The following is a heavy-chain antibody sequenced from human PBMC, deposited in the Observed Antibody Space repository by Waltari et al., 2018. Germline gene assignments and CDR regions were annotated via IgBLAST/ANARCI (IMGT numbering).Heavy chain of an antibody. D-gene: IGHD6-13*01. V-gene: IGHV3-7*01. CDR3: TRGGRDSSWYWRD. CDR1: GLSFSNSW. CDR2: IKQDGSEK. Sequence: EVQLVESGGGLAQPGGSLRLSGAASGLSFSNSWRTWVRQASGKGPEWVANIKQDGSEKYYMDSVKGRFTISRDNAKNSLYLQMNNLRVEDTAVYYCTRGGRDSSWYWRDWGQGTLVTVSS. J-gene: IGHJ4*02.